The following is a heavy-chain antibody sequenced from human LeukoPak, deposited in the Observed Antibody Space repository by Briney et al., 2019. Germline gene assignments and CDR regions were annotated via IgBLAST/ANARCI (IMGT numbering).Heavy chain of an antibody. Sequence: ASVKVSFKATGFPFTSYYIHWVRQAHGPGLEWMGVIRPGDDYTNYAQRFQGRVTMTRDTSTSTVFMELSGLRSDDTAVYYCARDSHAYATDYWGQGTLVTVSS. V-gene: IGHV1-46*01. CDR2: IRPGDDYT. D-gene: IGHD2-2*01. J-gene: IGHJ4*02. CDR3: ARDSHAYATDY. CDR1: GFPFTSYY.